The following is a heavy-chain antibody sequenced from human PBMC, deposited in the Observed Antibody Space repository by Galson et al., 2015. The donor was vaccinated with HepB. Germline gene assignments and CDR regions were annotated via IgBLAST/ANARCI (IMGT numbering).Heavy chain of an antibody. J-gene: IGHJ6*02. Sequence: CAISGDSVSSYSVTWNWIRQSPSRGLEWLGRTYYRSKWYNDYAVSVKSRITINPDTSKNQSSLQLNSVTPEDTAVYYCARDLADGMDVWGQGTTVTVSS. CDR2: TYYRSKWYN. CDR1: GDSVSSYSVT. V-gene: IGHV6-1*01. D-gene: IGHD6-19*01. CDR3: ARDLADGMDV.